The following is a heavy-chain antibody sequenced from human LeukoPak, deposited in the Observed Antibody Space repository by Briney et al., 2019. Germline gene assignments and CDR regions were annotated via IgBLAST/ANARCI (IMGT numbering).Heavy chain of an antibody. Sequence: GGSLRLSCAASGFTFSGYAMHWVRQAPGKGLEWVAVISYDGSNKYYADSVKGRFTISRDNSKNTLYLQMNSLRAEDTAVYYCARGDGTVTAKRYYYYGMDVWGQGTTVTVSS. CDR2: ISYDGSNK. V-gene: IGHV3-30-3*01. CDR3: ARGDGTVTAKRYYYYGMDV. D-gene: IGHD4-11*01. J-gene: IGHJ6*02. CDR1: GFTFSGYA.